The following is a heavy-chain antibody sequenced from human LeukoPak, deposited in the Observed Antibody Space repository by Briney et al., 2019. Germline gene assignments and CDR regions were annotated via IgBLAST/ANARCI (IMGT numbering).Heavy chain of an antibody. CDR1: GGSISSYY. CDR2: IYYSGST. CDR3: AREYGSGSS. D-gene: IGHD3-10*01. Sequence: SETLSLTCTVSGGSISSYYWSWIRQPPGKGLEWIGYIYYSGSTNYNPSLKSRVTISVDASKNQFSLKLSSVTAADTAVYYCAREYGSGSSWGQGTLVTVSS. V-gene: IGHV4-59*01. J-gene: IGHJ5*02.